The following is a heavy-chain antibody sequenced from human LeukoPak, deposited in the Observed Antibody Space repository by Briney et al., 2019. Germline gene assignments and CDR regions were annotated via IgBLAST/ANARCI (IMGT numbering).Heavy chain of an antibody. CDR3: ARATGWDLLVPFDY. D-gene: IGHD1-26*01. CDR2: ISSSSNTK. Sequence: PGGSLRLSCAASGFIFSSHSMNWVRQAPGKGLEWVSYISSSSNTKYYADSVMGRFIVSRDNAKNSLYLQVNSLRAEDTAVYFCARATGWDLLVPFDYWGQGTLVTVSS. CDR1: GFIFSSHS. J-gene: IGHJ4*02. V-gene: IGHV3-48*01.